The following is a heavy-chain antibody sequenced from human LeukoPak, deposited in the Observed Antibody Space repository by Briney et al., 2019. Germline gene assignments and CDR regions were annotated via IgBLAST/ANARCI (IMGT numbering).Heavy chain of an antibody. Sequence: PGRSLRLSCAASGITFSSYGMHWVRQAPGKGLEWVAVISYDGSNKYYADSVKGRFTISRDNSKNTLYLQMNSLRAEDTAVYYCAKDEEKQWDELPAISMGWAAWGQGTLVTVSS. V-gene: IGHV3-30*18. CDR3: AKDEEKQWDELPAISMGWAA. J-gene: IGHJ5*02. CDR1: GITFSSYG. CDR2: ISYDGSNK. D-gene: IGHD2-15*01.